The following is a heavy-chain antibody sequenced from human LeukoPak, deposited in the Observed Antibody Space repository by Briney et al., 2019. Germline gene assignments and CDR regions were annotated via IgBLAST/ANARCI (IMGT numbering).Heavy chain of an antibody. Sequence: GGSLRLSCAASGFTFSRYATSWVRQAPGRGVEWVSGITGSGGSTNYADSVKGRFTISRDNSKNTLYMQMNSLRAEDTAVYYCAKDPGYSDYDYIDYWGQGTLVTVSS. CDR2: ITGSGGST. CDR1: GFTFSRYA. V-gene: IGHV3-23*01. D-gene: IGHD5-12*01. CDR3: AKDPGYSDYDYIDY. J-gene: IGHJ4*02.